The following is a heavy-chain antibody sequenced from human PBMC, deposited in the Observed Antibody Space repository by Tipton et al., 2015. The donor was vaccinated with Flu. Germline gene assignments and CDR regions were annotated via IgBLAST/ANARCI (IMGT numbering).Heavy chain of an antibody. Sequence: TLSLTCTVSGGSISRYYWSWIRQPPGKELDWLGYIYYSGSTNYNPPLNSRVTISVDTSKNQFSLKPSSVTAADAAVYYCATSAAGTEYYFAYWGQGTLVTVPS. J-gene: IGHJ4*02. CDR1: GGSISRYY. D-gene: IGHD6-13*01. CDR2: IYYSGST. V-gene: IGHV4-59*08. CDR3: ATSAAGTEYYFAY.